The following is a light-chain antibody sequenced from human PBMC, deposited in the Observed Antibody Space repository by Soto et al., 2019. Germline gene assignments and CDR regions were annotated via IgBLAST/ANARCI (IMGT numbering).Light chain of an antibody. V-gene: IGLV2-14*01. CDR3: SSYTSSSTLV. CDR2: DVS. J-gene: IGLJ1*01. Sequence: QSVLTQLASVSGSPGHSISISCTGTSSDVGGYNYVSWYQQHPGKAPKLMIYDVSNRPSGVSNRFSGFKSGNTASLTISGLQAEDEADYYCSSYTSSSTLVFGTGTKVTVL. CDR1: SSDVGGYNY.